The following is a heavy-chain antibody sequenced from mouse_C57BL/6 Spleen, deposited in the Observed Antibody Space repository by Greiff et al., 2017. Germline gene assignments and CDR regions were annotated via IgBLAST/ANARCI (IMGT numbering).Heavy chain of an antibody. D-gene: IGHD3-2*02. CDR3: AIECSGYVRFAY. Sequence: QVQLQQPGAELVKPGASVKVSCKASGYTFTSYWMHWVKQRPGQGLEWIGRIHPSDSDTNYNQKFKGKATLAVDKSSSTAYMLLSSLTAEDSAVYYCAIECSGYVRFAYWGQGTLVTVSA. CDR1: GYTFTSYW. J-gene: IGHJ3*01. V-gene: IGHV1-74*01. CDR2: IHPSDSDT.